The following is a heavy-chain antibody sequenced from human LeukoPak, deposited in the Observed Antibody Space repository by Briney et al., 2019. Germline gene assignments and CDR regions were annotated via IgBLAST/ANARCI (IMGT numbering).Heavy chain of an antibody. J-gene: IGHJ5*02. V-gene: IGHV4-59*01. D-gene: IGHD4-23*01. Sequence: SETLSLTCAVYGGSFSGYYWSWIRQPPGKGLEWIGYIYYSGSTNYNPSLKSRVTISVDTSKNQFSLKLSSVTAADTAVYYCARGLTTTVVSLAGFDPWGQGTLVTVSS. CDR3: ARGLTTTVVSLAGFDP. CDR1: GGSFSGYY. CDR2: IYYSGST.